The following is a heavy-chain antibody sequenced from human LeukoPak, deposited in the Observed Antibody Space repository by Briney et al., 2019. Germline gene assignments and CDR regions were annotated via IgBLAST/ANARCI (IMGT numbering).Heavy chain of an antibody. CDR1: GFGFSNYW. Sequence: PGGSLRLSCAASGFGFSNYWMSWVRQAPGKGLEWVANMNEDGSEKNYVDSVKGRFTISRDNAQDSLYLQMNSLRAEDTAVYYCARGRGYSNFDYWGQGTLLTVPS. CDR3: ARGRGYSNFDY. J-gene: IGHJ4*02. CDR2: MNEDGSEK. V-gene: IGHV3-7*01. D-gene: IGHD4-11*01.